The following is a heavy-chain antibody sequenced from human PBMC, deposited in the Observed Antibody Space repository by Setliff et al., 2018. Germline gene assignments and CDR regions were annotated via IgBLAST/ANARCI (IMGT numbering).Heavy chain of an antibody. CDR1: GYIFTDYF. D-gene: IGHD2-21*01. CDR3: ARVLAADTYQDY. CDR2: INPASGTT. J-gene: IGHJ4*02. V-gene: IGHV1-2*02. Sequence: ASVKVSCKASGYIFTDYFIHWVRQAPGQGLECMGWINPASGTTQFTDKFQGRITVTSDTSISTVYMELSGLRRDDTAIYFCARVLAADTYQDYWGQGTRVTVS.